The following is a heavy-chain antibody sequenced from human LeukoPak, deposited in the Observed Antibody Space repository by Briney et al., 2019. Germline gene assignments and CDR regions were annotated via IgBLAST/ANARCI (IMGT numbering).Heavy chain of an antibody. D-gene: IGHD5-24*01. CDR2: IRYDGSNK. Sequence: GGSLRLSCAASGFTFSSYGMHWVRQAPGKGLEWVAFIRYDGSNKDYADSVKGRFTISRDNSKNTLYLQVNSLRTEDTAVYYCAKGHHRDGYDAFDMWGQGTMVTVSS. CDR3: AKGHHRDGYDAFDM. V-gene: IGHV3-30*02. J-gene: IGHJ3*02. CDR1: GFTFSSYG.